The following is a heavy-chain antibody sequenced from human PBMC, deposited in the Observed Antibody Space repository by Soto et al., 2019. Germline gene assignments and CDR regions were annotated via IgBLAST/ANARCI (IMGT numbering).Heavy chain of an antibody. Sequence: SGPTLVNPTQTLTLTCTFSVFSLSTSGVGVGWIRQPPGKALEWLALIYWNDDKRYSPSLKSRLTITKDTSKNQVVLTMTNMDPVDTATYYCAHRQNTAMVIRAFDYWGQGTLVTVSS. CDR2: IYWNDDK. V-gene: IGHV2-5*01. J-gene: IGHJ4*02. CDR1: VFSLSTSGVG. CDR3: AHRQNTAMVIRAFDY. D-gene: IGHD5-18*01.